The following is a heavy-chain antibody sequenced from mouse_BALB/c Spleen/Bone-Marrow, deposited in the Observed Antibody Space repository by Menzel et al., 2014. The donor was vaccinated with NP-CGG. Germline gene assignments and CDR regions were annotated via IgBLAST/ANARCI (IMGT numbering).Heavy chain of an antibody. Sequence: EVQVVESGGGLVQPGGSLRLSCATSGFTFTDYYMSWVRQPPGKALEWLGFIRNKATGYTTEYSAYVKGRFTISRDNSQSILYLQMNTLRAEDSATYYGARDINDNDNWYFDVWGAGTTVTVSS. CDR2: IRNKATGYTT. CDR1: GFTFTDYY. V-gene: IGHV7-3*02. D-gene: IGHD2-4*01. J-gene: IGHJ1*01. CDR3: ARDINDNDNWYFDV.